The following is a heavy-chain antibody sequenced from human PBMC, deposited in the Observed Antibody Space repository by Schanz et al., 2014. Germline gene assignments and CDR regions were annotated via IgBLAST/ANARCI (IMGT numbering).Heavy chain of an antibody. CDR3: TLHEGRDGYNLAFDV. CDR2: VYMSAAST. J-gene: IGHJ3*01. V-gene: IGHV3-53*01. D-gene: IGHD5-12*01. CDR1: GFTVSSNY. Sequence: EVQLVESGGGLIQPGGSLRLSCAVSGFTVSSNYMSWVRQAPGKGLEWVSTVYMSAASTRYADSVKGRFIISRDSSKNTLFLQMNSLRPEDTALYFATLHEGRDGYNLAFDVWGQGTLVTVSS.